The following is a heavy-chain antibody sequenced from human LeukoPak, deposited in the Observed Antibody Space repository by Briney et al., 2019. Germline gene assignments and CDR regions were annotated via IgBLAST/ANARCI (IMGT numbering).Heavy chain of an antibody. CDR2: INHSGST. CDR1: GGSFSGYY. CDR3: ARPGYCSSTSCRGDAFDI. J-gene: IGHJ3*02. V-gene: IGHV4-34*01. Sequence: SETLSLTCAVYGGSFSGYYWSWIRQPPGKGLEWIGEINHSGSTNYNPSLKSRVTISVDTSKNQFSLKLSSVTAADTAVYYCARPGYCSSTSCRGDAFDIWGQGTMVTVSS. D-gene: IGHD2-2*01.